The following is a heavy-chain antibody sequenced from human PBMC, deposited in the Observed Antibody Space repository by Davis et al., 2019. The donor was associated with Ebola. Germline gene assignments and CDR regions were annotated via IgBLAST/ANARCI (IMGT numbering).Heavy chain of an antibody. CDR1: GGSFSSYS. CDR2: IIPIFDAT. J-gene: IGHJ6*02. CDR3: ATGYCSSTSCYKKHYYGMDV. D-gene: IGHD2-2*02. Sequence: SVKVSCKASGGSFSSYSSSWVRQAPGQGLEWMGRIIPIFDATNYAQKFQGRFTITADESSSTAYMELSSLRSEDSAVYYCATGYCSSTSCYKKHYYGMDVWGQGTTVTVSS. V-gene: IGHV1-69*13.